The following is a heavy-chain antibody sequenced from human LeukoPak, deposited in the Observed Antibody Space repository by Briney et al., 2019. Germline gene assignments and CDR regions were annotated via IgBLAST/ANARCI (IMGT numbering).Heavy chain of an antibody. Sequence: GSLRLSCAASGFTFSSYTMNWVRQPPGKGLEWIGEINHSGSTNYNPSLKSRVTISVDTSKNQFSLKLSSVTAADTAVYYCARTNSWFGELLGYFDYWGQGTLVTVSS. CDR3: ARTNSWFGELLGYFDY. V-gene: IGHV4-34*01. CDR2: INHSGST. J-gene: IGHJ4*02. CDR1: GFTFSSYT. D-gene: IGHD3-10*01.